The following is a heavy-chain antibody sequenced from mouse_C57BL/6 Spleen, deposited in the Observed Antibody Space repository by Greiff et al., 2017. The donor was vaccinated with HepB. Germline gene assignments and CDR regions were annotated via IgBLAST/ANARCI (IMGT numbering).Heavy chain of an antibody. V-gene: IGHV1-26*01. CDR1: GYTFTDYY. Sequence: VQLQQSGPELVKPGASVKISCKASGYTFTDYYMNWVKQSHGKSLEWIGDINPNNGGTSYNQKFKGKATLTVDKSSSTAYMELRSLTSEDSAVYYCAREGGLLPIDYWGQGTTLTVSS. D-gene: IGHD1-1*01. J-gene: IGHJ2*01. CDR3: AREGGLLPIDY. CDR2: INPNNGGT.